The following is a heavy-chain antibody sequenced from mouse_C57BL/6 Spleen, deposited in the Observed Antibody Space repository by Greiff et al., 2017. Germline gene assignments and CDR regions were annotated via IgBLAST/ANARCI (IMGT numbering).Heavy chain of an antibody. D-gene: IGHD2-13*01. J-gene: IGHJ2*01. CDR3: ARGCGTTYLDY. CDR2: IYPGSGNI. CDR1: GYSFPSSY. Sequence: QVQLQQPGAELVKPGASVKISCKASGYSFPSSYIHWVKQRPGQGLEWIGWIYPGSGNINYIETFKGKATLTADTSSSTAYMQISILTWEDSAVYYCARGCGTTYLDYWGQGTTLTVSA. V-gene: IGHV1-66*01.